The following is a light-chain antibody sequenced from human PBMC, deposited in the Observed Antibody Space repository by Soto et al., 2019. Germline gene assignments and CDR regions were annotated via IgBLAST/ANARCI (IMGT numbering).Light chain of an antibody. CDR1: QSISSSY. Sequence: EVVLTQSPGTLSLSPGERATLSCRASQSISSSYLAWYQQKPGQAPRLLIYSASSRTTCIQDRFSGSGSGTYFTLTLSRLETEDFAVYYCQKYGSSRTFGQGTKVEFK. CDR3: QKYGSSRT. J-gene: IGKJ1*01. V-gene: IGKV3-20*01. CDR2: SAS.